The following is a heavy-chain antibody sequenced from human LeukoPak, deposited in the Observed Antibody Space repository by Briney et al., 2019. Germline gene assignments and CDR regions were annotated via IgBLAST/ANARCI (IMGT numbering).Heavy chain of an antibody. CDR1: GFTFSSYT. CDR2: ISYDGSTK. Sequence: PGGPLRLSCAASGFTFSSYTMHWVRQAPGKGLEWVAVISYDGSTKYYADSMKGRFTISRDNSKNTLYLQMNSLRAEDTAVYYCAREGYYDSSGYSDTGIDYRGQGSLVTVSS. CDR3: AREGYYDSSGYSDTGIDY. V-gene: IGHV3-30*04. D-gene: IGHD3-22*01. J-gene: IGHJ4*02.